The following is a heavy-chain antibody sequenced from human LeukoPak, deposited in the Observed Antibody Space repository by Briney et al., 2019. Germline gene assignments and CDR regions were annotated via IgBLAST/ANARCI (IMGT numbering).Heavy chain of an antibody. CDR3: GGSMFRGVHSWFDP. CDR2: VYYSGST. J-gene: IGHJ5*02. D-gene: IGHD3-10*01. Sequence: PSETLSLTCTVSGGSISSYYWSWIRQPPGKGLEWIGYVYYSGSTNYNPSLKSRVTISVDTSKNQLSLKVSSVTAADTAVYFCGGSMFRGVHSWFDPWGQGTLVTVSS. V-gene: IGHV4-59*01. CDR1: GGSISSYY.